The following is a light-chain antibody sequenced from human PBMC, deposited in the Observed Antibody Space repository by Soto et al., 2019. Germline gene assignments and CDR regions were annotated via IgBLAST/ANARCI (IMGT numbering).Light chain of an antibody. CDR3: QQYNNWWT. J-gene: IGKJ1*01. CDR2: GAS. V-gene: IGKV3-15*01. CDR1: QSVSSN. Sequence: IVMTQSPATLSVSPGERATLSCRASQSVSSNLAWYQQKPGQAPRLLIYGASMRATGIPDRFSGSGSGTEFTLTISSLLSEDFAVYYCQQYNNWWTFGQGTKVEIK.